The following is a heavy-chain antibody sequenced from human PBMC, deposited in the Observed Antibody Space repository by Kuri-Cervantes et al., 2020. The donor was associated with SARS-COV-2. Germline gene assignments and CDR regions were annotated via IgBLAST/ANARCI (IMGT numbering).Heavy chain of an antibody. D-gene: IGHD6-19*01. Sequence: GSLRLSCAVYGGSFSGYYWSWIRQPPGKGLEWIGEINHSGSTYYNPSLESRVTISVDTSKNQFSLKLSSVTAADTAVYYCARHAVIAVVRGAFDIWGQGTMVTVSS. CDR2: INHSGST. V-gene: IGHV4-34*01. J-gene: IGHJ3*02. CDR1: GGSFSGYY. CDR3: ARHAVIAVVRGAFDI.